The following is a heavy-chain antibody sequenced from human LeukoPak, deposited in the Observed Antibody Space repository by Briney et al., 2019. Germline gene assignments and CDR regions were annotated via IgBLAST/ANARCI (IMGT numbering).Heavy chain of an antibody. Sequence: ASVKVSCKASGYTFTGYYMHWVRQAPGQGLEWMGWSNPNSGGTNYAQKFQGRVTMTRDTSISTAYMELSRLRSDDTAVYYCARAKVKGVGKYYYYMDVWGKGTTVTVSS. V-gene: IGHV1-2*02. J-gene: IGHJ6*03. CDR2: SNPNSGGT. CDR3: ARAKVKGVGKYYYYMDV. CDR1: GYTFTGYY. D-gene: IGHD4-17*01.